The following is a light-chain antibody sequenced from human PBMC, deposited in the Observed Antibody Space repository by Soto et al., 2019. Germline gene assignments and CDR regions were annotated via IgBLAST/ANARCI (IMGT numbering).Light chain of an antibody. J-gene: IGKJ4*01. Sequence: DIQMTQSPSSLSASVGDRVTITCRASQGTRDDLGWYQQKPGKAPKRLIYAASTLQSGVPSRFSGSRSGTAFTLTISSLQPEDFATYYCRHHNSYLALTFGGGTKLETK. CDR1: QGTRDD. V-gene: IGKV1-17*01. CDR3: RHHNSYLALT. CDR2: AAS.